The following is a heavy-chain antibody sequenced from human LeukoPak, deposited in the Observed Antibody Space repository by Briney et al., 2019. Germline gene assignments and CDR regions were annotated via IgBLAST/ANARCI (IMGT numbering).Heavy chain of an antibody. D-gene: IGHD2-21*01. J-gene: IGHJ3*02. Sequence: GGSLRLSCAASGFTFSSYEMNWVRQAPGKGLEWVSYISSSGSTIYYADSVKGRFTISRDNAKNSLYLQMNSLRAEDTALYYCARDWVGISRNAFDIWGQGTMVTVSS. CDR1: GFTFSSYE. CDR3: ARDWVGISRNAFDI. CDR2: ISSSGSTI. V-gene: IGHV3-48*03.